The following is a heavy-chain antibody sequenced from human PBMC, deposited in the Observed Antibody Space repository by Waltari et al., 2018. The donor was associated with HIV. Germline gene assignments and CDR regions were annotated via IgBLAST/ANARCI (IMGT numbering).Heavy chain of an antibody. CDR2: IKQDGSEK. CDR1: AFTFSNSG. Sequence: EVQLVVSGGGLVQPGGSLRLSCADSAFTFSNSGMSWVRQAPGKGLEWVANIKQDGSEKYYVESVKGRFTISRANAKNSLYLQMNSLRAEDTALYYCAKDGRTAAYWGQVTLVTVSS. CDR3: AKDGRTAAY. D-gene: IGHD1-1*01. J-gene: IGHJ4*02. V-gene: IGHV3-7*01.